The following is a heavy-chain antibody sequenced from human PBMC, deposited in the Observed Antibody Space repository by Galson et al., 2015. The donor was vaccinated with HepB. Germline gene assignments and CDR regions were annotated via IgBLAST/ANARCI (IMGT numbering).Heavy chain of an antibody. D-gene: IGHD2-2*01. CDR2: INPNSGGT. Sequence: SVKVSCKASGYTFTGYYMHWVRQAPGQGLEWMGWINPNSGGTNYAQKFQGRVTMTRDTSISTAYMELSRLRSDDTAVYYCASIVVVPAARAGAFDPWGQGTLVTVSS. CDR1: GYTFTGYY. J-gene: IGHJ5*02. V-gene: IGHV1-2*02. CDR3: ASIVVVPAARAGAFDP.